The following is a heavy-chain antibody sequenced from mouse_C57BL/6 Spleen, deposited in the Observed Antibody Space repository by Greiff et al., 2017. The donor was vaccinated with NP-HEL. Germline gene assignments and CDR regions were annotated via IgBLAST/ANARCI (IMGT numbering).Heavy chain of an antibody. CDR1: GYAFSSYW. J-gene: IGHJ3*01. V-gene: IGHV1-80*01. D-gene: IGHD1-1*01. Sequence: VQLQQSGAELVKPGASVKISCKASGYAFSSYWMNWVKQRPGKGLEWIGQIYPGDGDTNYNGKFKGKATLTADKSSSTAYMQLSSLTSEDPAVYFCARPPNYYGSSYWFAYWGQGTLVTVSA. CDR2: IYPGDGDT. CDR3: ARPPNYYGSSYWFAY.